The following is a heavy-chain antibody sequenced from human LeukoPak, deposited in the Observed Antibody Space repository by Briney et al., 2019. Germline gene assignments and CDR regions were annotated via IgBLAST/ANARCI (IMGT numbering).Heavy chain of an antibody. CDR1: GGSISSSSYY. V-gene: IGHV4-39*07. D-gene: IGHD5-18*01. CDR3: ARDKRWIQLWLQGRPDAFDI. Sequence: SETLSLTCTVSGGSISSSSYYWGWIRQPPGKGLEWIGSIYYSGSTYYNPSLKSRVTISVNTSKNQFSLKLSSVTAADTAVYYCARDKRWIQLWLQGRPDAFDIWGQGTMVTVSS. J-gene: IGHJ3*02. CDR2: IYYSGST.